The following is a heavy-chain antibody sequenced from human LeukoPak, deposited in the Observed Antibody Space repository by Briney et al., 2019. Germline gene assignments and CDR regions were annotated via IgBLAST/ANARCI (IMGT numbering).Heavy chain of an antibody. Sequence: PGGSLRLSCAASGFTFSDYSMNWVRQAPGKGPEWVSYISSSGTTVNYADAVKGRFTVSRDNAKNSLYLQMDSLRAEDTAVYYCARDHQEGSSLVVIYWGQGTLVTVSS. V-gene: IGHV3-48*01. CDR1: GFTFSDYS. CDR3: ARDHQEGSSLVVIY. D-gene: IGHD2/OR15-2a*01. CDR2: ISSSGTTV. J-gene: IGHJ4*02.